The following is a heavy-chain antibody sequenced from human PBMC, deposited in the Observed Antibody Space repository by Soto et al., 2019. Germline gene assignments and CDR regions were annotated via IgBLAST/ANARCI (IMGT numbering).Heavy chain of an antibody. CDR2: VDYGGGT. J-gene: IGHJ4*02. CDR3: VRLAGTYAPYHFDY. D-gene: IGHD3-16*01. CDR1: GGSISRNIYF. Sequence: QLQLQESSPGLVKPSETLSLTCTVSGGSISRNIYFWGWIRQTPGKGLEWIGSVDYGGGTYYNPSHKSGVTLSVDTSKNQFSVKLSSATAADTAVYDCVRLAGTYAPYHFDYWGQGTLVTVSS. V-gene: IGHV4-39*01.